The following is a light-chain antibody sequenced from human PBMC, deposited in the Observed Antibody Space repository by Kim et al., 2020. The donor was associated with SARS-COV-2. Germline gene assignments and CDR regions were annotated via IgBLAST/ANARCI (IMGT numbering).Light chain of an antibody. CDR1: KLGDKY. CDR2: QDS. Sequence: SVYPGQTASITCSGDKLGDKYACWYQQKPGQSPVLVIYQDSKRPSGIPERFSGSNSGNTATLTISGTQAMDEADYYCQAWESSTVVFGGGTQLTVL. J-gene: IGLJ2*01. CDR3: QAWESSTVV. V-gene: IGLV3-1*01.